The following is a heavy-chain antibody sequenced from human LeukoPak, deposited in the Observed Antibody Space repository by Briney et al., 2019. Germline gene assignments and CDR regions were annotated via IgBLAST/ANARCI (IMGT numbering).Heavy chain of an antibody. Sequence: SETLSLTCTVSGGSINSNYWRWVRQPPGEGLEWIAYIDHSGNTNYNPSLKSRVTISRDMSKNQFSLKLTSVTAADTAMYYCARVGSWYYFDYWGQGILVTVSS. D-gene: IGHD6-19*01. V-gene: IGHV4-59*01. CDR2: IDHSGNT. CDR3: ARVGSWYYFDY. CDR1: GGSINSNY. J-gene: IGHJ4*02.